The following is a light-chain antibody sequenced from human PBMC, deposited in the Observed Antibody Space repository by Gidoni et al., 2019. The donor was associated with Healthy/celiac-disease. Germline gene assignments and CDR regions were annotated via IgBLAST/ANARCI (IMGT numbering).Light chain of an antibody. CDR1: SSDVGAYNY. CDR2: EVS. CDR3: SSYAGSNNLV. J-gene: IGLJ2*01. Sequence: QSALTQPPSASGSPVQSVTLSCTGTSSDVGAYNYVSWYQQHPGKAPKLMIYEVSKLPSGVPDRVLGSKSGNTSSLTVSGLQAEDEADYYCSSYAGSNNLVFGGGTKLTVL. V-gene: IGLV2-8*01.